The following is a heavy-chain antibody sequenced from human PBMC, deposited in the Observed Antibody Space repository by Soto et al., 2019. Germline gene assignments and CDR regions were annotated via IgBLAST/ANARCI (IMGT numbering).Heavy chain of an antibody. CDR3: VRDGTKTLGYRFDL. CDR1: GGSISSSD. J-gene: IGHJ5*02. CDR2: IYATGTT. Sequence: ESRPLTCTVGGGSISSSDWNWIRKSAGKGLEWIGRIYATGTTDYNPSLKSRVMMSVDTSKKQFSLNLRSVTAADTAVYYCVRDGTKTLGYRFDLWGQG. D-gene: IGHD1-1*01. V-gene: IGHV4-4*07.